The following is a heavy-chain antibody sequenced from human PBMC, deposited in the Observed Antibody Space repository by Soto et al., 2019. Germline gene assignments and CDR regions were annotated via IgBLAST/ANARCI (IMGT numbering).Heavy chain of an antibody. CDR1: GFSLSTSGVG. J-gene: IGHJ4*02. V-gene: IGHV2-5*02. Sequence: QITLKESGPTLVKPIQTLTLTCTFSGFSLSTSGVGVGWIRQPPGKALEWLALIYWDDDKRYSPSLKSRLTITKDTSKNQVVLTMTNMDPVDTATYYCAHRLPYGSYAYFDYWGQGTLVTVSS. CDR2: IYWDDDK. D-gene: IGHD1-26*01. CDR3: AHRLPYGSYAYFDY.